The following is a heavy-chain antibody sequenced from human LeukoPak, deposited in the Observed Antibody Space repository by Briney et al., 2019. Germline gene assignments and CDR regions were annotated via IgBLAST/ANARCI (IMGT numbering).Heavy chain of an antibody. CDR2: IKNYGSIS. CDR1: GFTFSSYFW. CDR3: ARGATPLYGGSGPYYFDY. J-gene: IGHJ4*02. Sequence: GGSLRLSCAASGFTFSSYFWMRWVRQAPGKGLVWVSRIKNYGSISTYADSVKGRFTNSRDTAKKTLYLQMNSLRAEDTAVYYCARGATPLYGGSGPYYFDYWGQGTLVTVSS. V-gene: IGHV3-74*01. D-gene: IGHD6-19*01.